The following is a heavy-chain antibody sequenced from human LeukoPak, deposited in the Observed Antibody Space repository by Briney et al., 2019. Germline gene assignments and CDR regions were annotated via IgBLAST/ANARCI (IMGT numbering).Heavy chain of an antibody. CDR3: ARGRQGAKTRYFDL. J-gene: IGHJ2*01. CDR1: GIIFSNYA. CDR2: ISSDGGST. D-gene: IGHD1-26*01. Sequence: GGSLRLSCAASGIIFSNYAMHWFPQGPGKGLECISTISSDGGSTYYANSVKGRFTISRDNSKNTLYLQMGSLRAEDMAVYYCARGRQGAKTRYFDLWGRGTRVTVSS. V-gene: IGHV3-64*01.